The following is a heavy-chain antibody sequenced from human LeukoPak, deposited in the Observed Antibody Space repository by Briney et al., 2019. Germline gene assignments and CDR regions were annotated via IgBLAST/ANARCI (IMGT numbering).Heavy chain of an antibody. CDR1: GFTVSSYW. D-gene: IGHD1-26*01. CDR3: ARDLRVGATAFDP. CDR2: IKQDGREK. V-gene: IGHV3-7*01. J-gene: IGHJ5*02. Sequence: PGGSLRLSCAASGFTVSSYWMSWVRQAPGKGLEWVANIKQDGREKYYVDSEKGRVTISRDNAKNSLYLQMNSLRAEDRAVYYCARDLRVGATAFDPWGQGTLVTVSS.